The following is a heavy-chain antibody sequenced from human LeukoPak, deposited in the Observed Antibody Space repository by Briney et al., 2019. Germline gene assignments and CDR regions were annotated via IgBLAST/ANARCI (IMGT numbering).Heavy chain of an antibody. CDR3: ARHVDSANWFDP. Sequence: SETLSLTCTVSGGSISSYYWSWIRQPPGKGLEWIGYIYYSGSTNYNPSLKSRVTISVDTSKNQFSLKLSSVTAADTAVYYCARHVDSANWFDPWGQGTLVTVSS. D-gene: IGHD5-12*01. V-gene: IGHV4-59*08. CDR1: GGSISSYY. CDR2: IYYSGST. J-gene: IGHJ5*02.